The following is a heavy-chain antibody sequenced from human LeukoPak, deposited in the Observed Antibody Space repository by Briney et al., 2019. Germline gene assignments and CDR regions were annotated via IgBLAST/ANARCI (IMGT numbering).Heavy chain of an antibody. D-gene: IGHD4-17*01. CDR2: IRYDGSNK. CDR1: GFTFSSYG. CDR3: VRGGGTVTVRSIARSNYYFDQ. V-gene: IGHV3-30*02. J-gene: IGHJ4*01. Sequence: GGSLRLSCAASGFTFSSYGMHWVRQAPGKGLEWVAFIRYDGSNKYYADSVKGRFTISRDNSKNTLYLQMNSLRAEDTAVYYCVRGGGTVTVRSIARSNYYFDQWGHGTLVTVSS.